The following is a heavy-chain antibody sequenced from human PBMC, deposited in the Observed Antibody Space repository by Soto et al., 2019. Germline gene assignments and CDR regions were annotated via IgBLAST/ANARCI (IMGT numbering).Heavy chain of an antibody. CDR3: AKDQALRYFDWLINYYGMDV. Sequence: GGALRLSCEASGFTLSSYAMSWVRQAPGKGLEWVSAISGSGGSTYYADSVKGRFTISRDNSKNTLYLQMNSLRAEDTAVYYCAKDQALRYFDWLINYYGMDVWGQGTTVTV. V-gene: IGHV3-23*01. CDR1: GFTLSSYA. J-gene: IGHJ6*02. D-gene: IGHD3-9*01. CDR2: ISGSGGST.